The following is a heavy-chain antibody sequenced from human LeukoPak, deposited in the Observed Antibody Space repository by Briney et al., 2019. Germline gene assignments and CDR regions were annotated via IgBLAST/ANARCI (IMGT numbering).Heavy chain of an antibody. CDR2: ISYSGST. V-gene: IGHV4-38-2*01. J-gene: IGHJ5*02. CDR3: VRGGAVPGIDP. Sequence: PSETLSLTCAVSGYSITSGFSWGWIRPPPGKGLEWIASISYSGSTSYESILQSRLTISRDTSNNGFSLRLTSVTAADTAVYYCVRGGAVPGIDPWGQGTLVTVSS. D-gene: IGHD3-16*01. CDR1: GYSITSGFS.